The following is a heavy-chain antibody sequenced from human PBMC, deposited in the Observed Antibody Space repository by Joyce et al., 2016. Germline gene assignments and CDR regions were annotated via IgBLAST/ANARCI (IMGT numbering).Heavy chain of an antibody. J-gene: IGHJ6*02. D-gene: IGHD3-16*01. CDR1: GVSVDGGKFY. V-gene: IGHV4-31*03. CDR3: ARDLGEVGMDV. Sequence: QVHLQASGPGLVRPSQTLSLTCTVSGVSVDGGKFYWTWVRQRPGEGLQWIGYISYSGSPSPNPSLKSRLTLSMDTSKNQFSLTLTSVTAADTAMYFCARDLGEVGMDVWAQGTTVIVSS. CDR2: ISYSGSP.